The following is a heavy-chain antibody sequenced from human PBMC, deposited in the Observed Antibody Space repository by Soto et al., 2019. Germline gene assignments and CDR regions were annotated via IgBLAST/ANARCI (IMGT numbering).Heavy chain of an antibody. D-gene: IGHD6-19*01. CDR2: ISCCGGST. CDR1: GFNFKKFA. Sequence: EVQLLESGGGVVQPGGSLRLSCVASGFNFKKFAMSWVRQAPGEGLEWVSGISCCGGSTSYADSVKGRFSIARDDSTNTLSLQRNNLRVEDTAQYYCAKADGEQWLLPHLDKGGQGTLVTVS. J-gene: IGHJ4*02. V-gene: IGHV3-23*01. CDR3: AKADGEQWLLPHLDK.